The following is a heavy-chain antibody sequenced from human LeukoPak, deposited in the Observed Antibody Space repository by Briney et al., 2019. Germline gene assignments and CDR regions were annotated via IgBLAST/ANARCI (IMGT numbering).Heavy chain of an antibody. CDR3: ARDHSSSRTSFDY. CDR1: GFAFSSYG. CDR2: INWSGGST. J-gene: IGHJ4*02. Sequence: GGSLRLFCAASGFAFSSYGMRWVRQAPGKGLEWVSGINWSGGSTGYADSVKGRFTISRHNAKNSLYLQMNSLRAEDTAMYYCARDHSSSRTSFDYGGQGTLVTVSS. D-gene: IGHD6-13*01. V-gene: IGHV3-20*04.